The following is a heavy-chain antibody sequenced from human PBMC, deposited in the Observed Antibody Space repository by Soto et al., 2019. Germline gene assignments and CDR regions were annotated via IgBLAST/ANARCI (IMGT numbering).Heavy chain of an antibody. J-gene: IGHJ4*02. CDR3: ARDSPSSGSYPYYFDY. CDR1: GGTFISYA. D-gene: IGHD1-26*01. V-gene: IGHV1-69*13. CDR2: IIPIFGTA. Sequence: SVKVSCKASGGTFISYAISWGRQAPGQGLEWMGGIIPIFGTANYAQKFQGRVTITADESTSTAYMELSSLRSEDTAVYYCARDSPSSGSYPYYFDYWGQGTLVTVSS.